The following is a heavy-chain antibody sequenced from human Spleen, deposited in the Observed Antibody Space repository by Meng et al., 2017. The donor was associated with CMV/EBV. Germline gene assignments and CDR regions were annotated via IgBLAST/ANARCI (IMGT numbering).Heavy chain of an antibody. CDR3: ARGRAADAFDI. D-gene: IGHD2-15*01. CDR1: GGSFSGHY. Sequence: SETLSLTCAVYGGSFSGHYWSWIRQPPGRGLEWIGEINHSGSTNYNPSLKSRVTISLDTSKNQFSLKLSSVTAADTAMYYCARGRAADAFDIWGQGTMVTVSS. CDR2: INHSGST. J-gene: IGHJ3*02. V-gene: IGHV4-34*01.